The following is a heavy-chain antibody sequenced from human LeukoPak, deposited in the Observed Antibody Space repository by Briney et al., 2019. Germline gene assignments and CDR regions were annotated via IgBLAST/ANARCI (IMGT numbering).Heavy chain of an antibody. CDR3: ARAGATYYYDSSGYYLIDY. CDR2: IIPIFGTA. CDR1: GGTFSSYA. Sequence: ASVKVSCEASGGTFSSYAISWVRQAPGQGLEWMGGIIPIFGTANYAQKFQGRVTITADESTRTAYMELSSLRSEDTAVYYCARAGATYYYDSSGYYLIDYWGQGTLVTASS. D-gene: IGHD3-22*01. V-gene: IGHV1-69*13. J-gene: IGHJ4*02.